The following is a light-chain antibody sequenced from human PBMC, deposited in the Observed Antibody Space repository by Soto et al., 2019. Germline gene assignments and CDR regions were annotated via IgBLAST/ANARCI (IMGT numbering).Light chain of an antibody. Sequence: QSVLTQPPSVSAAPGQKVTISCSGSSSNIGKNYVSWYQQLPGTAPKVLIYDNYKRPSGIPDRFSGSKSGTSATLDITGRQTGDEADYYCGTWDNSLSAGVFGGGTKLTVL. CDR2: DNY. CDR3: GTWDNSLSAGV. V-gene: IGLV1-51*01. J-gene: IGLJ3*02. CDR1: SSNIGKNY.